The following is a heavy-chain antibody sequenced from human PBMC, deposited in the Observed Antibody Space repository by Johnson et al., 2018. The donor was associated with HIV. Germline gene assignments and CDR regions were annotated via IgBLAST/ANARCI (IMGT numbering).Heavy chain of an antibody. Sequence: QVQLVESGGGVVQPGRSLRLSCAASGFTFSSYAMHWVRQAPGKGLEWVAVISYDGSDKHYADSVKGRFTISRDNSKNTLYLQMKSLRAEETAVYYCATSTASDALDIWGQGTMVTVSS. D-gene: IGHD1-1*01. CDR2: ISYDGSDK. J-gene: IGHJ3*02. CDR3: ATSTASDALDI. V-gene: IGHV3-30*04. CDR1: GFTFSSYA.